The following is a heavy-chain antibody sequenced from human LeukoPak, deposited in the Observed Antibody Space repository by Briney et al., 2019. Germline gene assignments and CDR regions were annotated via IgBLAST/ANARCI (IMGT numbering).Heavy chain of an antibody. CDR2: ISSSGSSI. V-gene: IGHV3-48*03. Sequence: GGSLRLSCAASGFTFSSYEMNWVRQAPGKGLEWVSYISSSGSSIYYADSVKGRFTISRDNAKNSLYLQMNSLRAEDTAVYYCARRYCSSASCLFDYWGQGTLVTVSS. D-gene: IGHD2-2*01. J-gene: IGHJ4*02. CDR1: GFTFSSYE. CDR3: ARRYCSSASCLFDY.